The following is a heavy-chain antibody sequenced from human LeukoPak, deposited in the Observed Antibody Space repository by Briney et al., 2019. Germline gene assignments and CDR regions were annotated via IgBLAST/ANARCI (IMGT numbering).Heavy chain of an antibody. CDR3: ARVGITILECGDYYMDV. D-gene: IGHD3-3*01. V-gene: IGHV3-20*04. J-gene: IGHJ6*03. Sequence: TGGSLRLSCAASGFTFDEYGMSWVRQAPRKRPEWVSGINWNGGSTGYADSVKGRFTISRDNAKNSLYLQMNSLRAEDTALYYCARVGITILECGDYYMDVWGKGTTVTVSS. CDR1: GFTFDEYG. CDR2: INWNGGST.